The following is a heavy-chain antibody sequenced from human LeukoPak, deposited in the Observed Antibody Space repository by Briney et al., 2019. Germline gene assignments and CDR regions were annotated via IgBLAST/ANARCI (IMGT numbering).Heavy chain of an antibody. CDR2: ISASGSTI. J-gene: IGHJ4*02. CDR3: ARGWLQLDY. CDR1: GFTFSSYE. D-gene: IGHD5-24*01. Sequence: GGSLRLSCAASGFTFSSYEKNWVRQAPGKGLEWVSYISASGSTIHYADSVKGRFTISRDNAKNSLYLRMNSLRAEDTAVYYCARGWLQLDYWGQGTLVTVSS. V-gene: IGHV3-48*03.